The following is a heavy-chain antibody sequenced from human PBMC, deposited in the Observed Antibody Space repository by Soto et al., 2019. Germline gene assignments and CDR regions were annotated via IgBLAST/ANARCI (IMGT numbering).Heavy chain of an antibody. D-gene: IGHD6-13*01. V-gene: IGHV1-69*13. Sequence: SVKVSCKASGGTFSSYAISWVRQAPGQGLEWMGGIIPIFGTANYAQKFQGRVTIAADESTSTAYMELSSLRSEDTAVYYCARAPDSSSPNNAFDYWGQGTLVTVSS. CDR2: IIPIFGTA. J-gene: IGHJ4*02. CDR1: GGTFSSYA. CDR3: ARAPDSSSPNNAFDY.